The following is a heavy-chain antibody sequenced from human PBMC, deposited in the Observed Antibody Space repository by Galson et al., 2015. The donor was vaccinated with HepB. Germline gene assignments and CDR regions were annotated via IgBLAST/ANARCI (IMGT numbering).Heavy chain of an antibody. CDR3: ARRYGSSWSLTFLYYFDY. V-gene: IGHV5-51*01. CDR1: GYSFTSYW. J-gene: IGHJ4*02. Sequence: QSGAEVKKPGESLKISCKGSGYSFTSYWIGWVRQMPGKGLEWMGIIYPGDSDTRYSPSFQGQVTISADKSISTAYLQWSSLKASDTAMYYCARRYGSSWSLTFLYYFDYWGQGTLVTVSS. CDR2: IYPGDSDT. D-gene: IGHD6-13*01.